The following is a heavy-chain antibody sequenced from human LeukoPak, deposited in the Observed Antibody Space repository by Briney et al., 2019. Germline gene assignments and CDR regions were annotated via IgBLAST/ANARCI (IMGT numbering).Heavy chain of an antibody. J-gene: IGHJ4*02. V-gene: IGHV3-48*03. CDR3: ARSFDW. CDR1: GFTFSNFE. Sequence: PGGSLRLSCAASGFTFSNFEMNWVRQAPGKGLEWVSYISSSGNNIYYADSVKGRFTISRDNAKNSLFLQINSLRVEDTAVYYCARSFDWWGQGTLVTVSS. CDR2: ISSSGNNI.